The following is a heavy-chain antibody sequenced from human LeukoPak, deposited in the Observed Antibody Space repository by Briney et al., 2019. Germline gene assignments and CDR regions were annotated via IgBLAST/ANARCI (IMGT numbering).Heavy chain of an antibody. J-gene: IGHJ4*02. CDR1: GYTFTSYE. V-gene: IGHV1-8*01. D-gene: IGHD1-20*01. CDR2: MNPNSGYT. Sequence: GASVKVSCKASGYTFTSYEINWVRQATGQGLEWMGWMNPNSGYTGYAQKFQGRVTMTRNTSITTACMELSSLRSADTAVYYCAMRPYNWNDDGNIDYWGQGTLVTVSS. CDR3: AMRPYNWNDDGNIDY.